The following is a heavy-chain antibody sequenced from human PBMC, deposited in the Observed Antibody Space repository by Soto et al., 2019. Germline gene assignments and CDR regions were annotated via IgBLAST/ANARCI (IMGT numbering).Heavy chain of an antibody. CDR3: ARVVGKAARDDYYYYGMDV. CDR1: GFTFSSYG. CDR2: IWYDGGNK. Sequence: AGGSLRLSCAASGFTFSSYGMHWVRQAPGKGLEWVAVIWYDGGNKYYADSVKGRFTISRDNSKNTLYLQMNSLRAEDTAVYYCARVVGKAARDDYYYYGMDVWGQGTTVTVSS. D-gene: IGHD6-6*01. V-gene: IGHV3-33*01. J-gene: IGHJ6*02.